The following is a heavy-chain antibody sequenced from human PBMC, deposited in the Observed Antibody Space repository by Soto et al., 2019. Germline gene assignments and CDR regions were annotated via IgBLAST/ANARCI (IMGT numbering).Heavy chain of an antibody. CDR2: IHSDGSTT. D-gene: IGHD3-22*01. V-gene: IGHV3-74*01. CDR3: ARESTSGYYRTPTGAFDI. Sequence: EVQLVESGGGLVQPGGSLRLSCAASGLTFRNYWMHWVRQPPGKGLVWVSRIHSDGSTTNYADSVKGRFTISRDNAKNTLYIQMSSLRAEDTAVYYCARESTSGYYRTPTGAFDIWGQGTMVTVSS. J-gene: IGHJ3*02. CDR1: GLTFRNYW.